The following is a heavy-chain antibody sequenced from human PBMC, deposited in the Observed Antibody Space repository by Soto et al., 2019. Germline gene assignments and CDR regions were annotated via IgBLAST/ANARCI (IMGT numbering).Heavy chain of an antibody. CDR1: GGSISSGGYY. V-gene: IGHV4-31*03. Sequence: QVQLQESGPGLVKPSQTLSLTCTVSGGSISSGGYYWSWIRQHPGKGLEWIGYIYYSGSTYYNPSLKSRVTIPVDTSKNQFSLKLSSVTAADTAVYYCARVPVEEGYYYGMDVWGQGTTVTVSS. CDR3: ARVPVEEGYYYGMDV. CDR2: IYYSGST. D-gene: IGHD2-8*02. J-gene: IGHJ6*02.